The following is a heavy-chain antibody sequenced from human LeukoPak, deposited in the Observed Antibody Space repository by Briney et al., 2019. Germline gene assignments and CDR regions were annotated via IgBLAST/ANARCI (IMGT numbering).Heavy chain of an antibody. CDR2: ISGSGGST. CDR1: GFTFSSYA. D-gene: IGHD3-10*01. J-gene: IGHJ4*02. Sequence: GGSLRLSCAASGFTFSSYAMSWVRQAPGKGLEWVSAISGSGGSTYYADSVKGRFTISRDNSKNTLYLQMNSLRAEDTAVYYCAKDSTSSYGSGSYYISDFDYWGQGTLVTVSS. V-gene: IGHV3-23*01. CDR3: AKDSTSSYGSGSYYISDFDY.